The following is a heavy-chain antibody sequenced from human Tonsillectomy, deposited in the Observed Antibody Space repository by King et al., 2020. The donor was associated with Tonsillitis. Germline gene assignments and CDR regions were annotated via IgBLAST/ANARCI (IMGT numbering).Heavy chain of an antibody. V-gene: IGHV1-8*01. D-gene: IGHD2-2*01. CDR3: ARVRYCSSATCYGAFDI. CDR1: GDTFTTYD. Sequence: VQLVESGAEVKKPGASVKVSCKASGDTFTTYDINWVRQAPGQGLEWMGWMNPNSANTGYAQKFSGRVTMTRNTSINTSYKELTSLISEDTAVYYCARVRYCSSATCYGAFDIWGQGTKVTVSS. J-gene: IGHJ3*02. CDR2: MNPNSANT.